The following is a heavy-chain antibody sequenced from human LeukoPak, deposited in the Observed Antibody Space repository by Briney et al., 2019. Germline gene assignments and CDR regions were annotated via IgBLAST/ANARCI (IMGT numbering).Heavy chain of an antibody. CDR2: IKGDGTET. V-gene: IGHV3-7*01. J-gene: IGHJ4*02. D-gene: IGHD3-22*01. Sequence: GGSLRLSCAASGFMFSSNWMSWVRLAPGKGLEWVANIKGDGTETYYADSVKGRFTISRDNAKNTLYLQMNGLRVEDTAVYYCVVWGEDRSGHRFDFWGQGTLVTVSS. CDR3: VVWGEDRSGHRFDF. CDR1: GFMFSSNW.